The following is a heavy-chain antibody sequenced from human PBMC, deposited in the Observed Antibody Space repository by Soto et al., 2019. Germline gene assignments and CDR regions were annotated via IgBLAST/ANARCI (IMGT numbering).Heavy chain of an antibody. J-gene: IGHJ4*02. D-gene: IGHD6-13*01. CDR3: AREEYSSSWYDY. V-gene: IGHV1-18*01. CDR2: ISAYNGNT. Sequence: PSVTVSCKASGYTFTSYGISWVRQAPGQGLEWMGWISAYNGNTNYAQKLQGRVTMTTDTSTSTAYMELRSLRSDDTAVYYCAREEYSSSWYDYWGQGTLVTVSS. CDR1: GYTFTSYG.